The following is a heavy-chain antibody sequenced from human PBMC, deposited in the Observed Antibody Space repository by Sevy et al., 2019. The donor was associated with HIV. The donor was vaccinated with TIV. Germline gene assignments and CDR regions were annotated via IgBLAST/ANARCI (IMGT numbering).Heavy chain of an antibody. CDR3: ARDRGSSEGDAFDI. V-gene: IGHV4-59*01. Sequence: SETLSLTCTVSGGSISSYYRSWIRQPPGKGLEWIGYIYYSGSTNYNPSLKSRVTISVDTSKNQFSLKLSSVTAADTAVYYCARDRGSSEGDAFDIWGQGTMVTVSS. CDR2: IYYSGST. CDR1: GGSISSYY. D-gene: IGHD2-2*01. J-gene: IGHJ3*02.